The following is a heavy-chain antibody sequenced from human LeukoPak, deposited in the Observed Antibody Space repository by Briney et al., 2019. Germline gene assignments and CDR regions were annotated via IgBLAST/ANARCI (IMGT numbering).Heavy chain of an antibody. CDR2: ISSITTYI. CDR3: ARGDPAYGSGSFDY. J-gene: IGHJ4*02. CDR1: GFTFSSYA. V-gene: IGHV3-21*06. Sequence: GGSLRLSCAASGFTFSSYAMHWVRQAPGKGLEWVSSISSITTYIYYSDSVKGRFPISRDNANNSLYLQVNSLRPEDTAIYYCARGDPAYGSGSFDYWGQGTLVTASS. D-gene: IGHD3-10*01.